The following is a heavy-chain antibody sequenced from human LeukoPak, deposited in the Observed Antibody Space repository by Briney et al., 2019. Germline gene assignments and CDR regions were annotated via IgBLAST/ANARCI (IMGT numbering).Heavy chain of an antibody. D-gene: IGHD5-24*01. Sequence: PSETLSLTCTVSGGSISSSSYYWGWIRQPPGKGLEWIGSIYYSGSTYYNPSLKSRVTISVDTSKNQFSLKLSSVTAADTAVYYCARGMATILGGFDYWGQGTLVTVSS. J-gene: IGHJ4*02. CDR2: IYYSGST. V-gene: IGHV4-39*07. CDR1: GGSISSSSYY. CDR3: ARGMATILGGFDY.